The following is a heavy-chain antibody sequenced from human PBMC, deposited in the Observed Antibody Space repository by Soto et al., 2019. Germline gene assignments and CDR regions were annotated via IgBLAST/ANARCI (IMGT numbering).Heavy chain of an antibody. J-gene: IGHJ3*02. V-gene: IGHV3-15*07. CDR2: IKSKADGGTA. CDR3: TDQIGRDAFDI. CDR1: GFTFRNAW. Sequence: SLRLSCAASGFTFRNAWMNWVRQASGKGLEWVGRIKSKADGGTADYAAPVKGRFTISRDDSKDTVYLQMDSLKTEDTAVYYCTDQIGRDAFDIWGQGT.